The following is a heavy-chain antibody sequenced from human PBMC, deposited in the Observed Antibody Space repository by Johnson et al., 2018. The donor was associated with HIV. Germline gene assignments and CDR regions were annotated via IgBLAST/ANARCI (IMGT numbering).Heavy chain of an antibody. V-gene: IGHV3-9*01. Sequence: VQLVESGGGLVQPGRSLRLSCAASGFTFDDYAMHWVRQAPGKGLDWVSGISWTSGSIGYADSVKGRFTIPRDNSRNPLSLQMNSLRAEDTAVYYCAREGGGAAAAGTSDAFDIWGQGTMVTVSS. J-gene: IGHJ3*02. CDR1: GFTFDDYA. CDR3: AREGGGAAAAGTSDAFDI. D-gene: IGHD6-13*01. CDR2: ISWTSGSI.